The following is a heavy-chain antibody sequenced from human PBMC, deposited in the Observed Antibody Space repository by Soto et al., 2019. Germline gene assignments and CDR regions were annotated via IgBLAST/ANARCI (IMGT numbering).Heavy chain of an antibody. CDR2: IDPSDSYT. CDR1: GYSFTSYW. J-gene: IGHJ6*02. D-gene: IGHD2-2*01. Sequence: GESLKISCKGSGYSFTSYWISWVRQMPGKGLEWMGRIDPSDSYTNYNPSFQGHVTISADKSISTAYLQWSSLKASDTAMYYCARSEVVPAASFYYYYGMDVWGQGTTVTVSS. CDR3: ARSEVVPAASFYYYYGMDV. V-gene: IGHV5-10-1*01.